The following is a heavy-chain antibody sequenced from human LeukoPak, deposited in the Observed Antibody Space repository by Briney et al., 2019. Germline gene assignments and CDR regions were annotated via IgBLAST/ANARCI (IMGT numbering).Heavy chain of an antibody. CDR1: GGSFSGYY. CDR2: INHSGST. CDR3: ARHLYDILTGYSVAIFDY. J-gene: IGHJ4*02. Sequence: NTSETLSLTCAVYGGSFSGYYWSWIRQPPGKGLEWIGEINHSGSTNYNPSLKSRVTISVDTSKNQFSLKLSSVTAADTAVYYCARHLYDILTGYSVAIFDYWGQGTLVTVSS. D-gene: IGHD3-9*01. V-gene: IGHV4-34*01.